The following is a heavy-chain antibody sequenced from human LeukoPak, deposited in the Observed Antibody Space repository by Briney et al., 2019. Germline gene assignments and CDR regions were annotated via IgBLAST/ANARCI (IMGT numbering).Heavy chain of an antibody. D-gene: IGHD1-26*01. CDR2: ISSSSSYI. Sequence: NPGGSLRLSCAASGFTFSSYSMNWVRQAPGKGLEWVSSISSSSSYIYYADSVKGRFTISRDNAKNSLYLQMNRLRAEDTAVYYCARIVGATFDYWGQGTLVTVSS. V-gene: IGHV3-21*01. CDR1: GFTFSSYS. J-gene: IGHJ4*02. CDR3: ARIVGATFDY.